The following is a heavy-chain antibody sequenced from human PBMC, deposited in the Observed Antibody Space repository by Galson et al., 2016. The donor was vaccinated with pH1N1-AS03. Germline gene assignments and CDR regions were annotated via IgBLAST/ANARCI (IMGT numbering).Heavy chain of an antibody. V-gene: IGHV1-69*13. CDR1: GGTFNTYS. D-gene: IGHD1-14*01. CDR3: ARGIRNTKKNFGIDA. Sequence: SVKVSCKASGGTFNTYSFNWVRQAPGQGLEWMGGSIPVFGTANYAQQFQDRVTITAEASRREAYMEIRSLRSEDSALYFCARGIRNTKKNFGIDALGHGTAVIVSS. J-gene: IGHJ6*02. CDR2: SIPVFGTA.